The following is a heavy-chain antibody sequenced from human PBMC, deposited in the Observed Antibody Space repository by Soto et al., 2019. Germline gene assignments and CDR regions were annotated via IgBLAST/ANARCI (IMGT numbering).Heavy chain of an antibody. D-gene: IGHD2-21*01. V-gene: IGHV3-23*01. CDR2: ISRSGGST. CDR3: AKDRAYCGGGDCYPDAFDI. Sequence: GSLRLSCAASGLGFSSYAMSWVRQAPGKGLEWVSAISRSGGSTYYADSVKGRFTVSRDNFKNTLYLQMNSLRAEDTAVYYCAKDRAYCGGGDCYPDAFDIWGQGTMVTVSS. J-gene: IGHJ3*02. CDR1: GLGFSSYA.